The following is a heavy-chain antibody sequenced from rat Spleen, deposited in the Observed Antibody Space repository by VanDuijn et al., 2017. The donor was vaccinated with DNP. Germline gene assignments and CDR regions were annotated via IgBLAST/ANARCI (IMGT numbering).Heavy chain of an antibody. V-gene: IGHV4-2*01. CDR1: GFNFNDYW. CDR2: INKDSSTI. CDR3: VTRGAGSDNWFAY. Sequence: EVKLVESGGGLVQPGRSLKLSCAASGFNFNDYWMGWVRQAPGKGLEWIGEINKDSSTINHNPSLKDRFTISRDNAQNSLYLQMNNLGSEDTAIYYCVTRGAGSDNWFAYWGQGTLVTVSS. D-gene: IGHD5-1*01. J-gene: IGHJ3*01.